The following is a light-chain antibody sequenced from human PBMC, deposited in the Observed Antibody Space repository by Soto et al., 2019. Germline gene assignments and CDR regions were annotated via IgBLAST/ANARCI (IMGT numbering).Light chain of an antibody. J-gene: IGKJ4*01. CDR2: DAS. CDR1: QDISNY. V-gene: IGKV1-33*01. CDR3: QQYGNLPLT. Sequence: DIQMTQSPSSLSASVGDRVTITCQARQDISNYLNWYQQKPGKAPKLLIYDASNLETGVPSRFSGTGSGTDFTFTISSLQPEDIATYYCQQYGNLPLTFGGGTKVEIK.